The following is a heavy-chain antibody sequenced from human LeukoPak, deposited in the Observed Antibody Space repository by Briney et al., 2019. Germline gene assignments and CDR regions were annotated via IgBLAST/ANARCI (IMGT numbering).Heavy chain of an antibody. V-gene: IGHV1-69*05. CDR3: ARVAPDYDSSGYFGG. CDR2: IIPIFGTA. Sequence: SVKVSCKASGGTFSSYAISWVRQAPGQGLEWMGGIIPIFGTANYAQKFQGRVTITTDESTSTAYMELSSLRSEDTDVYDCARVAPDYDSSGYFGGWGQGTLVTVSS. J-gene: IGHJ4*02. D-gene: IGHD3-22*01. CDR1: GGTFSSYA.